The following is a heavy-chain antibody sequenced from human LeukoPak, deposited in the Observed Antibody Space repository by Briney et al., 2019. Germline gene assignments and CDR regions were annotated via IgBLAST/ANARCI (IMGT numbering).Heavy chain of an antibody. CDR3: ARSDILTGYYPSLGY. V-gene: IGHV1-2*02. CDR2: INPNSGGT. J-gene: IGHJ4*02. Sequence: GASVKVSCKASGYTFTSYYMRWVRQAPGQGLEWMGWINPNSGGTNYAQKFQGRVTMTRDTSISTAYMELSRLRSDDTAVYYCARSDILTGYYPSLGYWGQGTLVTVSS. CDR1: GYTFTSYY. D-gene: IGHD3-9*01.